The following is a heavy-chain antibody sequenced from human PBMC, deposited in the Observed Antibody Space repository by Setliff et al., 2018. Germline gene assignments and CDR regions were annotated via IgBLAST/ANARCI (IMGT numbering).Heavy chain of an antibody. J-gene: IGHJ5*02. CDR3: AKYPSNSVYNYFDP. D-gene: IGHD1-7*01. Sequence: PGGSLRLSCAASGFTFSSYAMSWVRQAPGKGLEWVSGLSGSGGATYYAASVKGRFSISRDNSKNTLSLQMNSLRAEDTAIYYCAKYPSNSVYNYFDPWGQGTLVTVSS. V-gene: IGHV3-23*01. CDR2: LSGSGGAT. CDR1: GFTFSSYA.